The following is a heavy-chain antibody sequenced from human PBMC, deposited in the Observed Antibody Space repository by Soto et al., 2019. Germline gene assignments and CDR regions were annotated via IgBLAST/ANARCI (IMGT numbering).Heavy chain of an antibody. V-gene: IGHV1-69*06. Sequence: GASVNVSCKASGGTFSSYAISWVRQAPGQGLEWMGGIIPIFGTANYAQKFQGRVTITADKSTSTAYMELSSLRSEDTAVYYCARDLGLSVGVPSWGQGTLVTVSS. CDR1: GGTFSSYA. CDR2: IIPIFGTA. D-gene: IGHD3-16*01. CDR3: ARDLGLSVGVPS. J-gene: IGHJ5*02.